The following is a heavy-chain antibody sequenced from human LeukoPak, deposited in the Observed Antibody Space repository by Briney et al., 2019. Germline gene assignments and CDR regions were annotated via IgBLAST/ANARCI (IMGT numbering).Heavy chain of an antibody. V-gene: IGHV3-23*01. CDR3: AKDMEEVSWFDP. D-gene: IGHD3-10*01. CDR1: GFTFSSDA. Sequence: GGSLRLSCAASGFTFSSDAMNWVRQAPGKGLEWVSGISGSGAGTYYADSVKGRFTISRDNSKNTLYLQMNSLRAEDTAVYYCAKDMEEVSWFDPWGQGTLVTVSS. J-gene: IGHJ5*02. CDR2: ISGSGAGT.